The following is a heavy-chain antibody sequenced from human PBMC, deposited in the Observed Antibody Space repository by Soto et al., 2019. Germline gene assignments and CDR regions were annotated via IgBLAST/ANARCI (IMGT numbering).Heavy chain of an antibody. Sequence: QVQLQESGPGLVKPSQTLSLTCTVSGGSISSGDYYWSWIRQPPGKGLEGIGYIYYSGSTYYNPSLKSRVTIAVDTSKNQFALKLSSVTAADTAVYYCARGAAGMAGGYWGQGTLVTVSS. J-gene: IGHJ4*02. D-gene: IGHD6-25*01. CDR3: ARGAAGMAGGY. CDR1: GGSISSGDYY. CDR2: IYYSGST. V-gene: IGHV4-30-4*01.